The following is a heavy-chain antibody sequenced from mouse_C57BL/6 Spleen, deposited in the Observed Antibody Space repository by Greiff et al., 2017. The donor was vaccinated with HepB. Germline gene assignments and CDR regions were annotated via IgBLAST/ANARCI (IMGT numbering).Heavy chain of an antibody. D-gene: IGHD1-1*01. CDR3: AIDYYGSSYGY. J-gene: IGHJ2*01. V-gene: IGHV1-80*01. CDR2: IYPGDGDT. CDR1: GYAFSSYW. Sequence: LQESGAELVKPGASVKISCKASGYAFSSYWMNWVKQRPGKGLEWIGQIYPGDGDTNYNGKFKGKATLTADKSSSTAYMQLSSLTSEDSAVYFCAIDYYGSSYGYWGQGTTLTVSS.